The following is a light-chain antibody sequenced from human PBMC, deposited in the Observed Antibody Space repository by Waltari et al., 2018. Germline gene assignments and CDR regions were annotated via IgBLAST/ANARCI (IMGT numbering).Light chain of an antibody. CDR3: QQRSNWPPWT. J-gene: IGKJ1*01. Sequence: EIVLTQSPATLSLSPGERATLSCRDSQSVSSYLGWYQQKPGQAPRLLIYDASNWATGIPARFSGSGSGTDFTLTISSLEPEDFAVYYCQQRSNWPPWTFGQGTKVEIK. CDR2: DAS. CDR1: QSVSSY. V-gene: IGKV3-11*01.